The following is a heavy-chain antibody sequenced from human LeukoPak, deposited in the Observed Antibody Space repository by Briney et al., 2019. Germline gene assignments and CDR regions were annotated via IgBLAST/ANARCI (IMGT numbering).Heavy chain of an antibody. D-gene: IGHD3-10*01. CDR3: ARRPLPLDY. V-gene: IGHV4-34*01. Sequence: SETLSLTCAVYGGSFSGYYWSWIRQPPGKGLEWIGEINHSGSTNYNPSLKSRVTISVDTSKNQFSLKLSSVTAADTAVYYCARRPLPLDYWGQGTLVTVPS. J-gene: IGHJ4*02. CDR1: GGSFSGYY. CDR2: INHSGST.